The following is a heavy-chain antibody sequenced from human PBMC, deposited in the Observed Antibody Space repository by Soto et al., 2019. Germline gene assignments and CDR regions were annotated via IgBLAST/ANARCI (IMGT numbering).Heavy chain of an antibody. J-gene: IGHJ4*02. D-gene: IGHD3-22*01. V-gene: IGHV1-69*06. CDR3: AREDDSSGWRYFDY. CDR2: IIPIFGTA. CDR1: GGTFSSYA. Sequence: SVKVSCKASGGTFSSYAISWARQAPGQGLEWMGGIIPIFGTANYAQKFQGRVTITADKSTSTAYMELSSLRSEDTAVYYCAREDDSSGWRYFDYWGQGTLVTVSS.